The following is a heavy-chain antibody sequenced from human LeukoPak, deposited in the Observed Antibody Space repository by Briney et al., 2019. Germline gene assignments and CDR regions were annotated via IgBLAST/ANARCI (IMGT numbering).Heavy chain of an antibody. CDR3: ARLSTAVAGGDY. V-gene: IGHV3-7*01. D-gene: IGHD6-19*01. CDR1: GFTFSSYG. CDR2: IKQDGSEK. J-gene: IGHJ4*02. Sequence: GGSLRLSCAASGFTFSSYGMTWVRQAPGKGLEWVANIKQDGSEKYYVDSAKGRFTISRDNAKNSLYLQMNGLRAEDTAMYYCARLSTAVAGGDYWGQGTLVTVSS.